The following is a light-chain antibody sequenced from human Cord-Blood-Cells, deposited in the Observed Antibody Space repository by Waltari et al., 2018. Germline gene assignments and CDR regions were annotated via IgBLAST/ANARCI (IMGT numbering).Light chain of an antibody. CDR3: SSYTSSSTWV. CDR2: DVS. Sequence: QSALTQPASVSGSPGQSITISCPGTSSDVGGHNYVPWYQQHPGKTPNLMIYDVSKRPSGVSNRFSGSKSGNTASLTISGLQAEDEADYYCSSYTSSSTWVFGGGTKLTVL. CDR1: SSDVGGHNY. J-gene: IGLJ3*02. V-gene: IGLV2-14*01.